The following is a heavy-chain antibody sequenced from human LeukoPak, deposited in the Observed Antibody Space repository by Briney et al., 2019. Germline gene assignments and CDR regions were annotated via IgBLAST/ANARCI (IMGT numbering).Heavy chain of an antibody. J-gene: IGHJ4*02. CDR3: ASPAGGSGTPRDY. CDR2: INHSGST. V-gene: IGHV4-34*01. Sequence: SSETLSLTCAVYGGSFSGYYWSWIRQPPGKGLEWIGEINHSGSTNYNPSLKSRVTISVDTSKNQFSLKLSSVTAADTAVYYCASPAGGSGTPRDYWGQGTLVTVFS. CDR1: GGSFSGYY. D-gene: IGHD3-10*01.